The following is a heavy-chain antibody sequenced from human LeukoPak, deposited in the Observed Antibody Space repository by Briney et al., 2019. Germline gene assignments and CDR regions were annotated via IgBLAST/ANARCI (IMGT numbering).Heavy chain of an antibody. CDR3: AREPVGYCSGGSCYAATAFDY. V-gene: IGHV1-69*01. J-gene: IGHJ4*02. D-gene: IGHD2-15*01. CDR2: IIPIFGTA. CDR1: GYSFTSYW. Sequence: KISCKGSGYSFTSYWIGWVRQAPGQGLEWMGGIIPIFGTANYAQKFQGRVTITADESTSTAYMELSSLRSEDTAVYYCAREPVGYCSGGSCYAATAFDYWGQGTLVTVSS.